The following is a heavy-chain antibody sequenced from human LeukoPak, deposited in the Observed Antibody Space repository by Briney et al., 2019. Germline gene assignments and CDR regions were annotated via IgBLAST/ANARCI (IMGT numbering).Heavy chain of an antibody. D-gene: IGHD3-22*01. V-gene: IGHV3-7*01. J-gene: IGHJ4*02. CDR3: ASRGPSRYSGYHFDY. CDR1: GFTFSSYW. Sequence: GGSLRPSCAASGFTFSSYWMSWVRQPPGKGLEWAANIKQDGSEKYYVDSVKGRFTVSRDNAKNSLFLQMNSLRAEDTAVFYCASRGPSRYSGYHFDYWGQGTLVTVSS. CDR2: IKQDGSEK.